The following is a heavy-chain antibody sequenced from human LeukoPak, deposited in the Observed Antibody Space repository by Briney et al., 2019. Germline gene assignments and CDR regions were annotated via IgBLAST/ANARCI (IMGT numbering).Heavy chain of an antibody. J-gene: IGHJ4*02. Sequence: GGSLRLSCGASGFILSDYYMGWIRQAPGEGLEWVSYIGTAYSTVYADSVKGRFTISRDNAKSSLSLQVSSLRAEDTAVYYCARDGLGYYFDYWGQGTLVTVSS. CDR1: GFILSDYY. V-gene: IGHV3-11*04. D-gene: IGHD3-16*01. CDR2: IGTAYSTV. CDR3: ARDGLGYYFDY.